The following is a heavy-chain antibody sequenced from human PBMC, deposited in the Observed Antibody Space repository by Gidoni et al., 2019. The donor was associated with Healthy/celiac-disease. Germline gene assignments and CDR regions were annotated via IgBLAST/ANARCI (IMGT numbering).Heavy chain of an antibody. D-gene: IGHD4-17*01. CDR2: ISYDGSNK. CDR3: ARARRRWLLTMGSFDY. J-gene: IGHJ4*02. V-gene: IGHV3-30-3*01. CDR1: GFTFSSYA. Sequence: QVQLVESGGGVVQPGRSLRLPCAASGFTFSSYAMHWVRQAPGKGLEWVAVISYDGSNKYYADSVKGRFTISRDNSKNTLYLQMNSLRAEDTAVYYCARARRRWLLTMGSFDYWGQGTLVTVSS.